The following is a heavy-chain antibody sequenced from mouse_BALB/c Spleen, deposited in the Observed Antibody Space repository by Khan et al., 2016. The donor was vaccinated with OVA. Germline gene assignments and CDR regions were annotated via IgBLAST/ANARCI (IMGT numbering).Heavy chain of an antibody. CDR3: ARGYFGNYEFVY. CDR1: GYTFTSYW. V-gene: IGHV1S132*01. D-gene: IGHD2-1*01. CDR2: IFPGTGTT. J-gene: IGHJ3*01. Sequence: QVQLQQSGAELVKPGASVKLSCKTSGYTFTSYWIQWVKQRPGQGLGWIGHIFPGTGTTYYNENFKGKATLTADTSSSTAYMQLSSLTSEDSAVYFCARGYFGNYEFVYWGQGTLVTVSP.